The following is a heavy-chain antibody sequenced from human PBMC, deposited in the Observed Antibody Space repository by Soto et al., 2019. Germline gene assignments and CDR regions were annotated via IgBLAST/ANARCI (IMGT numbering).Heavy chain of an antibody. V-gene: IGHV3-23*01. CDR2: ISGSGSTT. Sequence: EVQLLDSGGGLVQPGGSLRLSCAASGFTFSNYAMSWVRQAPGKGLEWVSSISGSGSTTYYIDSVKGRFTISRDNSKSTLSLQMDSLRAEDTAIYYCAKTAAPRGAYYFDYWGQGTLLTVSS. CDR1: GFTFSNYA. D-gene: IGHD2-2*01. J-gene: IGHJ4*02. CDR3: AKTAAPRGAYYFDY.